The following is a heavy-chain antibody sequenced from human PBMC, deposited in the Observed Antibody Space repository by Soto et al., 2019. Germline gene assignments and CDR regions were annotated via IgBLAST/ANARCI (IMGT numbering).Heavy chain of an antibody. CDR3: ARARDTAMVAIGFDP. Sequence: SVKVSCKASGFTFTSSAMQWVRQARGQRLEWIGWIVVGSGNTNYAQKFQGRVTITTDKSTSTAYMELSSLRSEDTAVYYCARARDTAMVAIGFDPWGQGTLVTVSS. V-gene: IGHV1-58*02. J-gene: IGHJ5*02. CDR2: IVVGSGNT. D-gene: IGHD5-18*01. CDR1: GFTFTSSA.